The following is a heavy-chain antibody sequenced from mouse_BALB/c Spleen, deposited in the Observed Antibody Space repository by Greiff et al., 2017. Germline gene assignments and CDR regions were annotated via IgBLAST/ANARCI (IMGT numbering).Heavy chain of an antibody. J-gene: IGHJ2*01. CDR2: INPGSGGT. Sequence: VQLQQSGAELVRPGTSVKVSCKASGYAFTNYLIEWVKQRPGQGLEWIGVINPGSGGTNYNEKFKGKATLTADKSSSTAYMQLSSLTSDDSAVYFCARGTGTEEGYFDYWGQGTTLTVSS. CDR1: GYAFTNYL. V-gene: IGHV1-54*03. CDR3: ARGTGTEEGYFDY. D-gene: IGHD4-1*01.